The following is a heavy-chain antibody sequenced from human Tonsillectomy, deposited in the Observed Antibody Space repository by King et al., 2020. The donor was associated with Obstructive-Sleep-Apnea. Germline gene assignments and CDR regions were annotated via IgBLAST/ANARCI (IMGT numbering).Heavy chain of an antibody. CDR3: ARHGSGWKLFDY. CDR1: GGSISSSDYY. V-gene: IGHV4-39*01. Sequence: QLPLQESGPGLVKPSETLSLTCTVSGGSISSSDYYWGWIRQPPGKGLEWIGSVYYSGSTYYNPSLKSRVTISVDTSKNQFSLRVNSVTAADTAVYYCARHGSGWKLFDYWGQGSLVTVSS. CDR2: VYYSGST. D-gene: IGHD6-19*01. J-gene: IGHJ4*02.